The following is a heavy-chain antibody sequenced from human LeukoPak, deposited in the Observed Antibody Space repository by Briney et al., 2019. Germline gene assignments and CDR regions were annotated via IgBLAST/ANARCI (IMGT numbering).Heavy chain of an antibody. V-gene: IGHV4-59*08. Sequence: SETLSLTCTVSGGSISSYYWSWIRQPPGKGLEWIGYIYYSGSTNYNPSLKSRVTISVDTSKNRFSLKLSSVTAADTAVYYCARNFGYSYGEDAFDIWGQGTMVTVSS. CDR2: IYYSGST. J-gene: IGHJ3*02. CDR1: GGSISSYY. CDR3: ARNFGYSYGEDAFDI. D-gene: IGHD5-18*01.